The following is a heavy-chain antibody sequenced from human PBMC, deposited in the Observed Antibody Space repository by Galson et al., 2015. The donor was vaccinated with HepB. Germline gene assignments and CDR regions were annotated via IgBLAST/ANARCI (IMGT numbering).Heavy chain of an antibody. D-gene: IGHD5-18*01. CDR2: ISSSSSTI. CDR3: ARDQRPNTAMVWLPLYYYGMDV. CDR1: GFTFSSYS. V-gene: IGHV3-48*02. J-gene: IGHJ6*02. Sequence: SLRLSCAASGFTFSSYSMNWVRQAPGKGLEWVSYISSSSSTIYYADSVKGRFTISRDNAKNSLYLQMNSLRDEDTAVYYCARDQRPNTAMVWLPLYYYGMDVWGQGTTVTVSS.